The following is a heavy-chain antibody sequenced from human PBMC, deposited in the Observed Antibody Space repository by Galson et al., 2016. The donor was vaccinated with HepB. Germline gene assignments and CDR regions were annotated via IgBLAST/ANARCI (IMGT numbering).Heavy chain of an antibody. J-gene: IGHJ4*02. Sequence: SLRLSCAASGFNLRNYYMTWIRQAPGKGLEWVSYISSSGSSTNYADSVKGRFTISRDNAKNSLYLQMNSLRAEDTALYYCARDRTSRAAVELWGQGTLVSVSS. V-gene: IGHV3-11*05. CDR2: ISSSGSST. D-gene: IGHD6-25*01. CDR1: GFNLRNYY. CDR3: ARDRTSRAAVEL.